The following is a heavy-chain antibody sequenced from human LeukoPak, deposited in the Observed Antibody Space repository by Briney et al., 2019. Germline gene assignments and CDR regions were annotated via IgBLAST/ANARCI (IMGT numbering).Heavy chain of an antibody. J-gene: IGHJ6*02. CDR1: GFTVSNAW. Sequence: GGSLRLSCAASGFTVSNAWMSWFRQAPGKGLEWVGRIKSKTDGGTTDYAAPVKGRFTISRDDSKNTLYLQMNSLRAEDTAVYYCAREAGYCSGGSCYSYYYGMDVWGQGTTVTVSS. CDR2: IKSKTDGGTT. V-gene: IGHV3-15*05. D-gene: IGHD2-15*01. CDR3: AREAGYCSGGSCYSYYYGMDV.